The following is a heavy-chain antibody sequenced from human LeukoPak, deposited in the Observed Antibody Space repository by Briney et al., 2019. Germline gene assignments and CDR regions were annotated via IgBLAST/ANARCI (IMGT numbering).Heavy chain of an antibody. J-gene: IGHJ4*02. CDR2: FDPEDGET. Sequence: ASVKVSCKVSGYTLTELSMHWVRQAPGKGLEWMGGFDPEDGETIYAQKFQGRVTMTEDTSTDTAYMELSSLRSEDTAVYYCATERYYYDSSAPFGFDYWGQGTLVTVSS. V-gene: IGHV1-24*01. CDR3: ATERYYYDSSAPFGFDY. CDR1: GYTLTELS. D-gene: IGHD3-22*01.